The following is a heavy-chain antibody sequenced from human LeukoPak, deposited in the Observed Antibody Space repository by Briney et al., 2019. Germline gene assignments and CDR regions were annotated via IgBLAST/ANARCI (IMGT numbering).Heavy chain of an antibody. CDR2: IYYSGST. CDR1: GGSISSYY. Sequence: SETLSLTCTVSGGSISSYYWSWLRQPPGKGLEWIGYIYYSGSTNYNPSLKSRVTISVDTSKNQFSLKLSSVTAADTAVYYCARGLSGGYEYYFDYWGQGTLVTVSS. V-gene: IGHV4-59*01. J-gene: IGHJ4*02. CDR3: ARGLSGGYEYYFDY. D-gene: IGHD3-22*01.